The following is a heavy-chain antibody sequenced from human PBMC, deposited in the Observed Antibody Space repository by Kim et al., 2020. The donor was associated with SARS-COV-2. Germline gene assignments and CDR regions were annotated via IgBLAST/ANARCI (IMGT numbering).Heavy chain of an antibody. CDR1: GFTFSSYA. CDR3: ARDTPRSYSNYRFGMDV. D-gene: IGHD4-4*01. CDR2: ISYDGSNK. V-gene: IGHV3-30-3*01. J-gene: IGHJ6*02. Sequence: GGSLRLSCAASGFTFSSYAMHWVRQAPGKGLEWVAVISYDGSNKYYADSVKGRFTISRDNSKNTLYLQMNSLRAEDTAVYYCARDTPRSYSNYRFGMDVWGQGTTVTVSS.